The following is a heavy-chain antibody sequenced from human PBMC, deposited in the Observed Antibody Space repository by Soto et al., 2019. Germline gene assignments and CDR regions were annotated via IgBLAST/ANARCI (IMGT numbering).Heavy chain of an antibody. Sequence: PGGSLRLSCAASGFTFSSYGMHWVRQAPGKGLEWVAVISYDGSNKYYADSVKGRFTISRDNSKNTLYLQMNSLRAEDTAVYYCAKDSLLSGWYKPFYGMDVWGQGTTVTVSS. CDR2: ISYDGSNK. CDR1: GFTFSSYG. D-gene: IGHD6-19*01. J-gene: IGHJ6*02. CDR3: AKDSLLSGWYKPFYGMDV. V-gene: IGHV3-30*18.